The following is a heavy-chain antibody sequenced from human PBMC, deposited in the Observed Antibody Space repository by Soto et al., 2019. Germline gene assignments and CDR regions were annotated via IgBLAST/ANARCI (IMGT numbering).Heavy chain of an antibody. CDR3: ARGSYGDYLDS. D-gene: IGHD4-17*01. Sequence: QVQLVESGRGVVQPGKYLRLSCAAFGFAFSNYALHWVRQAPGKGLQWVAVVSYDGGNKYYADSVKGRFTISRDNSKNTLYLQMSSLRVEDTAVYYCARGSYGDYLDSWGQGTLVTVSS. J-gene: IGHJ4*02. CDR1: GFAFSNYA. V-gene: IGHV3-30-3*01. CDR2: VSYDGGNK.